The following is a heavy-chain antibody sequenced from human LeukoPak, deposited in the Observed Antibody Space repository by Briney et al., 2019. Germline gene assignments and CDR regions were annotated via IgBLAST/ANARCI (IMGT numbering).Heavy chain of an antibody. D-gene: IGHD3-22*01. Sequence: PRGSLRLSCAASGVTLSTYAMSWARQAPGKGLEWVSGISSSGSGDNIYYADSVKGRFTISRDNSKNTLYVQVNSLGTEDTAAYYCAKGSYYDSSGSFYFDYWGQGTLVTVSS. CDR2: ISSSGSGDNI. J-gene: IGHJ4*02. CDR3: AKGSYYDSSGSFYFDY. V-gene: IGHV3-23*01. CDR1: GVTLSTYA.